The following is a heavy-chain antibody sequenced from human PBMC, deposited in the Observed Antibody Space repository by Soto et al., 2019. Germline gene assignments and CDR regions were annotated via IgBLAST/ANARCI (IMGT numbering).Heavy chain of an antibody. CDR2: IIPIFGTA. D-gene: IGHD2-8*01. J-gene: IGHJ4*02. V-gene: IGHV1-69*12. CDR3: ASTYCTNGVCYPTNFDS. CDR1: GGTFSSYA. Sequence: QVQLVQSGAEVKKPGSSVKVSCKASGGTFSSYAISWVRQAPGQGLEWMGGIIPIFGTANYAQKCQGRVTITADESTSTAYMEMSSLRSEDTAVYYCASTYCTNGVCYPTNFDSLVQGTLVTVSS.